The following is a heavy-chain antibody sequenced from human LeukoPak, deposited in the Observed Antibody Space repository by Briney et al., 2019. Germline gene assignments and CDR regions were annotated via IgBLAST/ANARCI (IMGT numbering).Heavy chain of an antibody. CDR3: ARVNSIAAAGTPFDY. CDR1: AYTFTSDD. Sequence: ASVRVSCKASAYTFTSDDINWVRQAPGQGLEWMGRIIPILGIANYAQKFQGRVTITADKSTSTAYMELSSLRSEDTAVYYCARVNSIAAAGTPFDYWGQGTLVTVSS. J-gene: IGHJ4*02. D-gene: IGHD6-13*01. V-gene: IGHV1-69*04. CDR2: IIPILGIA.